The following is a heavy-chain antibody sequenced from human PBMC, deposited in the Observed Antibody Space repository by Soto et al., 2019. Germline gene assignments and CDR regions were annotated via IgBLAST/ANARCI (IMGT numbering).Heavy chain of an antibody. V-gene: IGHV3-21*01. D-gene: IGHD3-3*01. Sequence: EVQLVESGGGLVKPGGSLRLSCAASGFTFSSYSMNWVRQAPGKGLEWVSSISSSSSYIYYADSVKGRFTISRDNAKNSLYLQMNSLRAEDTAVYYCARDSLTIFGDRGGWFDPWGQGTLVTVSS. CDR1: GFTFSSYS. CDR3: ARDSLTIFGDRGGWFDP. CDR2: ISSSSSYI. J-gene: IGHJ5*02.